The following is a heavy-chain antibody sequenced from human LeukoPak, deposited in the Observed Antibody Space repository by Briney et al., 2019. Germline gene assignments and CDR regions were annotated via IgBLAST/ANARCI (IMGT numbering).Heavy chain of an antibody. CDR1: GSSISSSSYY. CDR3: ARHGLGGMDV. J-gene: IGHJ6*02. V-gene: IGHV4-39*01. Sequence: SETLSLTCTVSGSSISSSSYYWGWIRQPPGKGLEWIGSIYYSGSTYYNPSLKSRVTISVDTSKNQFSLKLSSVTAADTAVYYCARHGLGGMDVWGQGTTVTVS. CDR2: IYYSGST.